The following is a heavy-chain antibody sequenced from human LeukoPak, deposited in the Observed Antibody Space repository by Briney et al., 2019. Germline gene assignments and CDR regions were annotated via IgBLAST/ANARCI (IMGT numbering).Heavy chain of an antibody. Sequence: SETLSLTCTVSGGSISSYYWSWIRQPPGKGLEWIGYIYYSGSTNYNPSLKSRVTISVDTSKNQFSLKLSSVTAADTAVYYCERSTTYYFHYWGQGTLVTVSS. D-gene: IGHD1-14*01. CDR2: IYYSGST. V-gene: IGHV4-59*08. J-gene: IGHJ4*02. CDR3: ERSTTYYFHY. CDR1: GGSISSYY.